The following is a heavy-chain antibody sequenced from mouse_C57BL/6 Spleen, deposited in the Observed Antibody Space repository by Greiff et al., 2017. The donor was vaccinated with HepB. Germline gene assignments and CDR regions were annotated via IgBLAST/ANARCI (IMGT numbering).Heavy chain of an antibody. CDR2: IWTGGGT. Sequence: VHLVESGPGLVAPSQSLSITCTVSGFSLTSYAISWVRQPPGKGLEWLGVIWTGGGTNYNSALKSRLSISKDNSKSQVFLKMNSLQTDDTARYYCARNYYGSSYEGYFDVWGTGTTVTVSS. V-gene: IGHV2-9-1*01. CDR3: ARNYYGSSYEGYFDV. J-gene: IGHJ1*03. CDR1: GFSLTSYA. D-gene: IGHD1-1*01.